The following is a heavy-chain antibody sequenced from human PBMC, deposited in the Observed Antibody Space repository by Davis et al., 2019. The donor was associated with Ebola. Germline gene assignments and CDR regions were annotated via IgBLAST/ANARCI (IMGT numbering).Heavy chain of an antibody. CDR3: ARAGGYDILTGTPYHYHAMDV. CDR2: ISGSGGSA. D-gene: IGHD3-9*01. Sequence: GGSLRLSCAASGFTFSSYDMTWVRQAPGKGLEWVSSISGSGGSAYYADSVKGRFTISRDNSKNTLYLQMNSLRAEDTAVYYCARAGGYDILTGTPYHYHAMDVWGKGTTVTVSS. CDR1: GFTFSSYD. J-gene: IGHJ6*04. V-gene: IGHV3-23*01.